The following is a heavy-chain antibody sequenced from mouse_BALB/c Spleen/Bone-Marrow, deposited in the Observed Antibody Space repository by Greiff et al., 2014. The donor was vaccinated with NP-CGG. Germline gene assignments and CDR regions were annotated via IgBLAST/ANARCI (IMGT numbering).Heavy chain of an antibody. D-gene: IGHD1-1*01. Sequence: LKESGSELVRPGASVKLSCKASGYTFTSYWMHWVRRRPGQGLEWIGNIYPGSGSTNYDEKFKNKATLTVDTSSSTAYMQLSSLTSEDSAVYYCTRSPITTVVAETMDYWGQGTSVTVSS. J-gene: IGHJ4*01. CDR3: TRSPITTVVAETMDY. V-gene: IGHV1S22*01. CDR1: GYTFTSYW. CDR2: IYPGSGST.